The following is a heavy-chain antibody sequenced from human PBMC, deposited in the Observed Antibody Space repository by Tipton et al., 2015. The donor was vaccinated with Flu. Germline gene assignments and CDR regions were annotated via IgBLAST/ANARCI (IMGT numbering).Heavy chain of an antibody. J-gene: IGHJ5*02. V-gene: IGHV1-46*01. CDR2: IDPSTGNA. CDR1: GYTFTKYY. D-gene: IGHD3-16*01. CDR3: ARAGEMSFYDRYAQFQGWIGP. Sequence: QLVQSGTEVMQPGASLKVSCKASGYTFTKYYMHWVRQVAGQGLEWIGVIDPSTGNAIYGRKIEGRFSMTRDTSTTTVYLELSSLRSEDTALYYCARAGEMSFYDRYAQFQGWIGPWGQGTLVTVSS.